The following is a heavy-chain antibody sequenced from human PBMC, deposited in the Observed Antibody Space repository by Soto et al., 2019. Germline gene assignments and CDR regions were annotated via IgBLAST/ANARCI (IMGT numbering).Heavy chain of an antibody. CDR2: ISSSGSTI. J-gene: IGHJ4*02. CDR1: GFTFSDYY. V-gene: IGHV3-11*01. Sequence: GGSLRLSCAASGFTFSDYYMSWIRQAPGKGLEWVSYISSSGSTIYYADSVKGRFTISRDNAKNSLYLQMNSLRAEDTAVYYCARCPARWGYDLWAAAGIWSYWGQGTLVTVSS. D-gene: IGHD6-13*01. CDR3: ARCPARWGYDLWAAAGIWSY.